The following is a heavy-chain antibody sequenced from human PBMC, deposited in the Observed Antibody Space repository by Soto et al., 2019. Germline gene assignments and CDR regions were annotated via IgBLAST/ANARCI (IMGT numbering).Heavy chain of an antibody. CDR3: ARGSKYCSSTSCYRHLGFLYFDY. J-gene: IGHJ4*02. CDR1: GGSFSGYY. CDR2: INHSGST. Sequence: SETLSLNCAVYGGSFSGYYWSWIRQPPGKGLEWIGEINHSGSTNYNPSLKSRVTISVDTSKNQFSLKLSSVTAADTAVYYCARGSKYCSSTSCYRHLGFLYFDYWGQGTLVTVSS. D-gene: IGHD2-2*01. V-gene: IGHV4-34*01.